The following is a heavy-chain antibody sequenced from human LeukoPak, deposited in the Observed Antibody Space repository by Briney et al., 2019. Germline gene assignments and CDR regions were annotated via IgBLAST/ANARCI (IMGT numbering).Heavy chain of an antibody. CDR1: GFTFSSYA. CDR2: ISYDGSNK. V-gene: IGHV3-30-3*01. CDR3: TKEGGLYDSGGYFDY. J-gene: IGHJ4*02. D-gene: IGHD3-3*01. Sequence: GRSLRLSCAASGFTFSSYAMHWVRQAPGKGLEWVAVISYDGSNKYYADSVKGRFTFSRDDSKNTLYLQMNSLRAEDTAVYYCTKEGGLYDSGGYFDYWGQGTLVTVSS.